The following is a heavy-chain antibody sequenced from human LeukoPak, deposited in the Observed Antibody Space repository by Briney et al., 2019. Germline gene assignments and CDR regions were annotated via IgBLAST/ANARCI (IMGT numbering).Heavy chain of an antibody. CDR1: GFTFDDYA. J-gene: IGHJ4*02. V-gene: IGHV3-9*03. D-gene: IGHD2-15*01. CDR3: AKGYCSGGSCCLDY. Sequence: PGGSLRLSCAASGFTFDDYAMHWVRQAPGKGLEWVSGISWNSGSIGYADSVKGRFTTSRDNAKNSLYLQMNSLRAEDMALYYCAKGYCSGGSCCLDYWGQGTLVTVSS. CDR2: ISWNSGSI.